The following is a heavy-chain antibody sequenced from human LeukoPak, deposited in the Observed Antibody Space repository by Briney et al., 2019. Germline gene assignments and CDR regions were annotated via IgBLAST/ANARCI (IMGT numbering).Heavy chain of an antibody. J-gene: IGHJ4*02. CDR1: GFTFSSYS. Sequence: PGGSLRLSCAASGFTFSSYSMNWVRQAPGKGLEWVSSIGSSSSSIYYADSVKGRFTISRDNAKNSLYLQMNSLRAEDTAVYYCARDHGSSPRSASDYWGQGTLVTVSS. CDR3: ARDHGSSPRSASDY. V-gene: IGHV3-21*01. D-gene: IGHD6-6*01. CDR2: IGSSSSSI.